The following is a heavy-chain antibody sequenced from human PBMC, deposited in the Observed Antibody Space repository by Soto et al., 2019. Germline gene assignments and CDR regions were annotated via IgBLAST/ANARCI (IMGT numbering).Heavy chain of an antibody. CDR3: ARARVRGVSPDYDF. CDR2: IYYTGST. J-gene: IGHJ4*02. V-gene: IGHV4-59*02. D-gene: IGHD2-8*01. Sequence: SETLSLTCSVSGGYVHSYYWSWLRQSPGRGLEWIAYIYYTGSTKYNPSLKSRATISLDTSKNEVYLKMTSVTAADTAVYYCARARVRGVSPDYDFWGQGSQVTVSS. CDR1: GGYVHSYY.